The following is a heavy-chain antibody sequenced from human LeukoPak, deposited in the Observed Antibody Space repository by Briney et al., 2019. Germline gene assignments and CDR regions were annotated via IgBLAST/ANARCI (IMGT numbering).Heavy chain of an antibody. Sequence: HPGGSLRLSCVASGFNFGIYGIQWVRQAPGKGLEWVAIIWYNGGNKYYEDSVRGRFTVSRDNSKNTAWLQMDSLRVEDTAVYYCARYNSGRGDYWGQGTLVTVSS. V-gene: IGHV3-33*01. D-gene: IGHD1-14*01. CDR1: GFNFGIYG. CDR2: IWYNGGNK. CDR3: ARYNSGRGDY. J-gene: IGHJ4*02.